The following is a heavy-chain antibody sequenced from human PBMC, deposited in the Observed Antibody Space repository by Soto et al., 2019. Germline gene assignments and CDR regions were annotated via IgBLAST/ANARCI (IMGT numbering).Heavy chain of an antibody. D-gene: IGHD5-18*01. CDR1: GFSFRSYS. CDR3: AKWDGYGDH. J-gene: IGHJ5*02. CDR2: ISIGGDKT. Sequence: EVQLLESGGDLVQPGGSLRLSCAASGFSFRSYSFTWVRQAPGKGLEWVAGISIGGDKTWHADSVKGRFTISRDNSKNTVYLQMKSLRVDDTAVYYCAKWDGYGDHWGQGTLVTVSS. V-gene: IGHV3-23*01.